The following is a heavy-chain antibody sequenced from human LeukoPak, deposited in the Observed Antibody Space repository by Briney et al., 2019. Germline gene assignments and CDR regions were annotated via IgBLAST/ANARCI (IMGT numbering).Heavy chain of an antibody. V-gene: IGHV7-4-1*02. D-gene: IGHD3-9*01. J-gene: IGHJ4*02. CDR1: GYTFTYHA. CDR2: INTNTGTP. Sequence: ASVKVSCKASGYTFTYHAMNWVRQAPGQGPEWMGWINTNTGTPTYAQGFTGRFVFSLDTSVSTAFLQISTLETEDTAVYYCARDARYFDWSGIPMVDYWGQGTLVTVSS. CDR3: ARDARYFDWSGIPMVDY.